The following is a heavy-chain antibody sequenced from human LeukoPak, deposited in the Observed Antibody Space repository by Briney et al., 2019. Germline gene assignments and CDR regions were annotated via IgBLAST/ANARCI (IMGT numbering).Heavy chain of an antibody. V-gene: IGHV1-2*02. Sequence: ASVKVSCKASGYTFTGYYMHWVRQAPGQGLEWMGWINPNSGGTNYAQKVQGRVTMTRDTSISTAYMELSRLRSDDTAVYYCARVGGDYDNWFDPWGQGTLVTVSS. D-gene: IGHD4-17*01. CDR1: GYTFTGYY. CDR2: INPNSGGT. CDR3: ARVGGDYDNWFDP. J-gene: IGHJ5*02.